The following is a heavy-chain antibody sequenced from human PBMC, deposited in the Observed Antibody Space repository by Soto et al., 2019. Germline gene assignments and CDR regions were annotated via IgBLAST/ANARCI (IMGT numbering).Heavy chain of an antibody. CDR3: AKGGEGATLWQFDS. J-gene: IGHJ4*02. Sequence: QVQLVESGGGVVQPGRSMRLSCAASGFTVSSYGMHWVRQAPGKGLEWVAVISYDGSNKYYADSVKGRFTISRDNSKNTVYLQMIRLRAEETAVYYCAKGGEGATLWQFDSWGQGTLVTVSS. V-gene: IGHV3-30*18. CDR2: ISYDGSNK. D-gene: IGHD1-26*01. CDR1: GFTVSSYG.